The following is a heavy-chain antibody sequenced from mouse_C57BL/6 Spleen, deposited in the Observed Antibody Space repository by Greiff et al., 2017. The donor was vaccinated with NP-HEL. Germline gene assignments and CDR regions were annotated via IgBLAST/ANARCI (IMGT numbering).Heavy chain of an antibody. CDR1: GFSLTSYG. V-gene: IGHV2-6*01. J-gene: IGHJ3*01. Sequence: VMLVESGPGLVAPSQSLSITCTVSGFSLTSYGVDWVRQSPGKGLEWLGVIWGVGSTNYNSALKSRLSSSKDNSKSQVFLKMNRLQTDDTAMYYCASIDPTSSPYWGQGTLVTVSA. CDR3: ASIDPTSSPY. CDR2: IWGVGST.